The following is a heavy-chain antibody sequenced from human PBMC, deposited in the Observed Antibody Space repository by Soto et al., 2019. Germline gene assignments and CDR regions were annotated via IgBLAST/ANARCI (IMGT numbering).Heavy chain of an antibody. V-gene: IGHV4-59*02. CDR1: GDSVTSHY. CDR2: MHYTGCS. D-gene: IGHD3-22*01. J-gene: IGHJ4*02. CDR3: ARVFWGYYDSIGFNRPREDCSFDY. Sequence: PSETLSLTCSFSGDSVTSHYLTWIRQSPEKGLEWIGYMHYTGCSHSNPSLKSRLTISVDTSKNQFTLKLSSVTAADTAVYYCARVFWGYYDSIGFNRPREDCSFDYRCQGTLVTVS.